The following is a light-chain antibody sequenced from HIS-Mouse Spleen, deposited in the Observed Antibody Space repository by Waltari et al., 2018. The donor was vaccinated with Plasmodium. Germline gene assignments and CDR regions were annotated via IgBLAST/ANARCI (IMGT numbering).Light chain of an antibody. CDR3: QVWDSSSDHPV. V-gene: IGLV3-21*02. CDR2: DDS. J-gene: IGLJ2*01. Sequence: SYVLTQPPSVSVAPGQTARITCGGNNIGSKSVHWYQQKPGQAPVLVVYDDSYRPSGIPERFSDSNSGNTATLTISRVEAGDEADYYCQVWDSSSDHPVFGGGTKLTVL. CDR1: NIGSKS.